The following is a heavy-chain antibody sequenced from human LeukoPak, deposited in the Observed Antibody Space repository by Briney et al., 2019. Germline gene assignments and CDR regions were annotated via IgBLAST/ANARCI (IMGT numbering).Heavy chain of an antibody. CDR3: ARGYSNPNYYYYYYMDV. CDR2: IKQDGSEK. CDR1: GFTFSSSW. J-gene: IGHJ6*03. V-gene: IGHV3-7*04. D-gene: IGHD4-11*01. Sequence: GTLRLSCAASGFTFSSSWMSWVRQAPGKGLEWVANIKQDGSEKYYVDSVKGRFTISRDNAKNSLYLQMNSLRAEDTAVYYCARGYSNPNYYYYYYMDVWGKGTTVTVSS.